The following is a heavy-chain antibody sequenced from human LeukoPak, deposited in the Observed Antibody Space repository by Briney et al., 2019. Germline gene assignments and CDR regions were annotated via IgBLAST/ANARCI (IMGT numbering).Heavy chain of an antibody. Sequence: PGGSLRLSCTASGFSFSGHWMHWARQLPGKGLVWVSRISPTESTTSYADSVKGRFTVSRDNSKNTLYLQMNSLRAEDTAVYYCAKPYKYGVRDVHFDYWGQGTLVTVSS. J-gene: IGHJ4*02. V-gene: IGHV3-74*01. CDR2: ISPTESTT. D-gene: IGHD5-24*01. CDR1: GFSFSGHW. CDR3: AKPYKYGVRDVHFDY.